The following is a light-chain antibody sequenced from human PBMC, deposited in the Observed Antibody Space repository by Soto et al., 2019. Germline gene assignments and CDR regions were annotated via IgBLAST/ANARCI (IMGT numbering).Light chain of an antibody. J-gene: IGKJ5*01. CDR1: QSINSK. Sequence: DIQMTQSPSSLSASVGDILTMTFWASQSINSKLNWYQQTPREAPQLLIYAASTLQSGVPPRSSGSGFGTDFTLTISSLQPEDFATYYCQQTNSFPITFGQGTRLE. CDR3: QQTNSFPIT. V-gene: IGKV1-39*01. CDR2: AAS.